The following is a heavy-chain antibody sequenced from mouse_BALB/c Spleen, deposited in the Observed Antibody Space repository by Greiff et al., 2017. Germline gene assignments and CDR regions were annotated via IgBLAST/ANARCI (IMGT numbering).Heavy chain of an antibody. CDR3: ARDSLLRLRGFAY. J-gene: IGHJ3*01. CDR1: GFTFSSFG. V-gene: IGHV5-17*02. D-gene: IGHD1-2*01. CDR2: ISSGSSTI. Sequence: VQLKESGGGLVQPGGSRKLSCAASGFTFSSFGMHWVRQAPEKGLEWVAYISSGSSTIYYADTVKGRFTISRDNPKDTLFLQMTSLRSEDTAMYYCARDSLLRLRGFAYWGQGTLVTVSA.